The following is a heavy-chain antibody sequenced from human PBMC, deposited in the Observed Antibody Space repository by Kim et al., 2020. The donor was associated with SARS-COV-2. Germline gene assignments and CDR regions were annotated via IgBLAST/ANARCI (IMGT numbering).Heavy chain of an antibody. Sequence: GGSLRLSCAASGFTVSSNYMSWVRQAPGKGLEWVSVIYSGGSTYYADSVKGRFTISRDNSKNTLYLQMNSLRAEDTAVYYCARDFRPGIVGATRRDWFDPWGQGTLVTVSS. CDR3: ARDFRPGIVGATRRDWFDP. D-gene: IGHD1-26*01. V-gene: IGHV3-66*02. J-gene: IGHJ5*02. CDR2: IYSGGST. CDR1: GFTVSSNY.